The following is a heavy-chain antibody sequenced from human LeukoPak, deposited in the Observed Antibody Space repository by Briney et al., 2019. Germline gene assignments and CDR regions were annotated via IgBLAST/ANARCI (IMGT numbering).Heavy chain of an antibody. CDR3: ARVSGLGMNEYYQH. J-gene: IGHJ1*01. CDR2: INNDCTTI. D-gene: IGHD3-10*01. Sequence: PGGSLRLSCEASGLTFSNSWMHWVRQAPGKGLVWVSRINNDCTTISYADSEKGRFTISRDNAKNTLYLQMNSLRAEDTAVYSCARVSGLGMNEYYQHWGQGTLVTVAS. CDR1: GLTFSNSW. V-gene: IGHV3-74*01.